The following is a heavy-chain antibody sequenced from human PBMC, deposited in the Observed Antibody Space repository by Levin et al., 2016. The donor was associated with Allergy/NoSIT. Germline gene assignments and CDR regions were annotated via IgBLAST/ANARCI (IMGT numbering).Heavy chain of an antibody. V-gene: IGHV3-48*02. CDR3: ARDEVIIIPASWPASPKFFYYMDV. Sequence: WIRQPPGKGLEWVSYISSGSGTIYYADSVKGRFTISRDNAKNSLYLQMNSLRDEDTAVYYCARDEVIIIPASWPASPKFFYYMDVWGKGTTVTVSS. J-gene: IGHJ6*03. D-gene: IGHD3-3*01. CDR2: ISSGSGTI.